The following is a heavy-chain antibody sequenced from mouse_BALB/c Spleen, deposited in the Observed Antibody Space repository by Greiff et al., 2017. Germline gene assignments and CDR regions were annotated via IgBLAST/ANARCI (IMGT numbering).Heavy chain of an antibody. CDR1: GFTFSSFG. Sequence: EVKLVESGGGLVQPGGSRTLSCAASGFTFSSFGMHWVRQAPEKGLEWVAYISSGSSTIYYADTVKGRFTISRDNPKNTLFLQMTSLRSEDTAMYYCARDYYGSSYRRAMDYWGQGTSVTVSA. CDR2: ISSGSSTI. D-gene: IGHD1-1*01. J-gene: IGHJ4*01. V-gene: IGHV5-17*02. CDR3: ARDYYGSSYRRAMDY.